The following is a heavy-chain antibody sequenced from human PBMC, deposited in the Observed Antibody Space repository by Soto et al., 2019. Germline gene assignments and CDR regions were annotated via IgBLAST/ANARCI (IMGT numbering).Heavy chain of an antibody. CDR1: GFTFSDHY. Sequence: GGSLRLSCAASGFTFSDHYMDWVRQAPGKGLEWVGRSRNKANSYTSEYAASVKGRFTISRDDSKNSLYLQMESLRTEDTAVYYCATSGYCNSASCYEEGAFDYWGLGTLVTVSS. CDR3: ATSGYCNSASCYEEGAFDY. V-gene: IGHV3-72*01. J-gene: IGHJ4*01. D-gene: IGHD2-2*01. CDR2: SRNKANSYTS.